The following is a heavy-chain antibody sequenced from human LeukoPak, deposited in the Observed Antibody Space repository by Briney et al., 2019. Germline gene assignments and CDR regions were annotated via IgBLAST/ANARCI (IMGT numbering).Heavy chain of an antibody. Sequence: GGSLRLSCAASGFTFSSYAMSWVRQAPGKGLEWVSDISRSGGSTYYADSVKGRFTISRDDAKKSMYLQMNSLRVEDTAVYFCARYSEVYYYVDVWGTGTTVTVSS. D-gene: IGHD3-9*01. J-gene: IGHJ6*03. CDR2: ISRSGGST. V-gene: IGHV3-23*01. CDR1: GFTFSSYA. CDR3: ARYSEVYYYVDV.